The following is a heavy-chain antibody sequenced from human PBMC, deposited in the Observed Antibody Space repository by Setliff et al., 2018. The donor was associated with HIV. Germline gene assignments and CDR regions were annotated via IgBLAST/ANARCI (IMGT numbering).Heavy chain of an antibody. Sequence: SETLSLTCTVSGGSISSGSYYWSWIRQPAGKGLEWIGTIYYSGSTYYNPSLKSRVTMSVDTSKNQFSLKLSSVTAADTAVYYCARDGSGSSYYYYYMDVWGKGTTVTVSS. V-gene: IGHV4-39*07. CDR2: IYYSGST. J-gene: IGHJ6*03. D-gene: IGHD3-10*01. CDR1: GGSISSGSYY. CDR3: ARDGSGSSYYYYYMDV.